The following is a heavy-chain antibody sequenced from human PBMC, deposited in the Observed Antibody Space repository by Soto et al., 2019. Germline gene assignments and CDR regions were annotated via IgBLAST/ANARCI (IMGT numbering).Heavy chain of an antibody. V-gene: IGHV3-23*01. CDR2: ISGSGSST. Sequence: GGSLRLSCAASGFTFSISAMSWVRQAPGKGLEWVSLISGSGSSTYYADSMKGHFTISRDNSKNTMYLQMNSLRAEDTAVYYCAKGRNNGFDYWGQGTLVTVSS. CDR1: GFTFSISA. D-gene: IGHD2-8*01. CDR3: AKGRNNGFDY. J-gene: IGHJ4*02.